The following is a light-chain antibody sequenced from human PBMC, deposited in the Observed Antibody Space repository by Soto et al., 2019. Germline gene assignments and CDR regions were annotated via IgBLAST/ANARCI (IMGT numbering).Light chain of an antibody. V-gene: IGKV3-11*01. CDR2: DAS. CDR3: QHRSNWPLT. J-gene: IGKJ4*01. CDR1: QSISSY. Sequence: IVLTQSPATLSFSPGERATLSCRASQSISSYLGWYQQKPGQAPRLLIYDASNRATGIPARFSGSGSGTDFTLTISNLEPEDFAVYYCQHRSNWPLTFGGGTKVDIK.